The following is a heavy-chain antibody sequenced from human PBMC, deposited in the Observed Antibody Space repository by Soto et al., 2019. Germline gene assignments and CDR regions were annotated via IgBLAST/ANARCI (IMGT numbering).Heavy chain of an antibody. Sequence: EVQLLESGGGLVQPGGSLRLSCAASGFTFSSYAMSWVRQAPGKGLEWVSSISGSGESTYYADSVKGRFTISRDSSKNTLYIELNSLRAEDTALYYCAKDPSYYDFWSGPGGWFDPWGQGTLVTVSS. CDR2: ISGSGEST. V-gene: IGHV3-23*01. CDR1: GFTFSSYA. J-gene: IGHJ5*02. D-gene: IGHD3-3*01. CDR3: AKDPSYYDFWSGPGGWFDP.